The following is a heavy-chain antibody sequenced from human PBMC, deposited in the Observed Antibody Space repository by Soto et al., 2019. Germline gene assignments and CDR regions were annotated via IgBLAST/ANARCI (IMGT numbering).Heavy chain of an antibody. CDR1: GFTFSSYG. D-gene: IGHD6-6*01. Sequence: QVQLVESGGGVVQPGRSLRLSCAASGFTFSSYGMHWVRQAPGKGLEWVAVISYDGSNKYYADSVKGRFTISRDNSKNTLYLQMNSLRAEDTAVYYCAKDCGSSSSLGVDWGQGTLVTVSS. J-gene: IGHJ4*02. CDR2: ISYDGSNK. V-gene: IGHV3-30*18. CDR3: AKDCGSSSSLGVD.